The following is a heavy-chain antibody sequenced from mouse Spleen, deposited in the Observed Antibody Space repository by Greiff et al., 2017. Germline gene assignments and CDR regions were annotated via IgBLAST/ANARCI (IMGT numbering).Heavy chain of an antibody. J-gene: IGHJ2*01. V-gene: IGHV3-6*01. CDR3: ARGGAEYYFDY. CDR2: ISYDGSN. CDR1: GYSITSGYY. Sequence: ESGPGLVKPSQSLSLTCSVTGYSITSGYYWNWIRQFPGNKLEWMGYISYDGSNNYNPSLKNRISITRDTSKNQFFLKLNSVTTEDTATYYCARGGAEYYFDYWGQGTTLTVSS.